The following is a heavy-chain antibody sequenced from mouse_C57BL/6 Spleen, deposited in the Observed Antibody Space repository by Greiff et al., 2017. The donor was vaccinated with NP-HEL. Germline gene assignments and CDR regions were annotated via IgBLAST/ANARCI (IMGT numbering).Heavy chain of an antibody. J-gene: IGHJ2*01. D-gene: IGHD1-1*01. CDR1: GYTFTGYW. CDR3: ARSPVPITTVVARGYYFDY. V-gene: IGHV1-9*01. Sequence: QVQLQQSGAELMKPGASVKLSCKAPGYTFTGYWIEWVKQRPGHGLEWIGEILPGSGSTNYNEKFKGKATFTADTSSNTAYMQLSSLTTEDSAIYYCARSPVPITTVVARGYYFDYWGQGTTLTVSS. CDR2: ILPGSGST.